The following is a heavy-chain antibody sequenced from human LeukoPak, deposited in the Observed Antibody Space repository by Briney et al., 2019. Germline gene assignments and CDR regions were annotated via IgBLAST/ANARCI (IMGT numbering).Heavy chain of an antibody. D-gene: IGHD6-13*01. Sequence: ASVKVSCKASGYTFTSYDINWVRQATGQGLEWMGWMNPNSGNTGYARKFQGRVTMTRNTSISTAYMELRSLRAEDTAVYYCARDSSSWWVGDYYYMDVWGKGTTVTVSS. J-gene: IGHJ6*03. V-gene: IGHV1-8*01. CDR1: GYTFTSYD. CDR3: ARDSSSWWVGDYYYMDV. CDR2: MNPNSGNT.